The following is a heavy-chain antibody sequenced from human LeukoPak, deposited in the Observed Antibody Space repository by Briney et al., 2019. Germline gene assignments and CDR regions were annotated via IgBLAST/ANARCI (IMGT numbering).Heavy chain of an antibody. CDR1: GGSISSSSYY. Sequence: SETLSLTCTVSGGSISSSSYYWGWIRQPPGKGLEWIGSIYYSGSTYYNPSLKSRVTISVDTSKNQFSLKLSSVTAADTAVYYCARHHSRKWEPYHYMDVWGKGTTVTISS. J-gene: IGHJ6*03. CDR2: IYYSGST. V-gene: IGHV4-39*01. D-gene: IGHD1-26*01. CDR3: ARHHSRKWEPYHYMDV.